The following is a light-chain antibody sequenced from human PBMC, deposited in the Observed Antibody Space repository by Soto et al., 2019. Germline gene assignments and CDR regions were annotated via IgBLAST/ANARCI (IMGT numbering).Light chain of an antibody. V-gene: IGKV3-11*01. CDR2: DAS. Sequence: EIVLTQSPDTLSLSPGERATLSCRASQSVSSYLAWFQQKPGQAPGLLIYDASTRATGIPARFSGSGSGTDFTLTISSLEPEDFAVYYCQQRSNWPPITFGQGTRLEIK. CDR3: QQRSNWPPIT. CDR1: QSVSSY. J-gene: IGKJ5*01.